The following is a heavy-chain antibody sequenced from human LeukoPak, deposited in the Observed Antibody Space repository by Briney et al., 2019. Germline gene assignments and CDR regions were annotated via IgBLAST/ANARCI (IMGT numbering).Heavy chain of an antibody. CDR1: GFTFSSYA. Sequence: GGSLRLSCAASGFTFSSYAMHWVRQAPGKGLEWVTIISYDGSNKYYADSVKGRFTISRDNSQNTVSLQLNNLRIEDTALYYCAKTSLSDPSGHYYYMDVWGKGTTVTVSS. J-gene: IGHJ6*03. V-gene: IGHV3-30*04. CDR2: ISYDGSNK. D-gene: IGHD3-3*01. CDR3: AKTSLSDPSGHYYYMDV.